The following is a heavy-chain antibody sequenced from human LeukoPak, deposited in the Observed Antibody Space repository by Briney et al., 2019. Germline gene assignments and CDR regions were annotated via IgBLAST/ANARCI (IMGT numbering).Heavy chain of an antibody. Sequence: SETLSLTCTVSGDSISSSSYYWGWIRQPPGQGLEWIGSIYYGGNTYYNPSLKSRVTISVDTSKNQFSLKLSSVTAADTAVYYCARHRRYCNTISCYLTWFDPWGQGTLVTVSS. CDR2: IYYGGNT. J-gene: IGHJ5*02. D-gene: IGHD2-2*01. CDR3: ARHRRYCNTISCYLTWFDP. V-gene: IGHV4-39*01. CDR1: GDSISSSSYY.